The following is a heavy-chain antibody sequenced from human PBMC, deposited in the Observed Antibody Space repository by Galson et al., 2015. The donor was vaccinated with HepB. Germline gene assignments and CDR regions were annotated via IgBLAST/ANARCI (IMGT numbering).Heavy chain of an antibody. J-gene: IGHJ3*02. CDR2: IKQDGSEK. D-gene: IGHD3-10*01. CDR1: GFTFSSYW. Sequence: SLRLSCAASGFTFSSYWMSWVRQAPGKGLEWVANIKQDGSEKYYVDSVKGRFTISRDNAKNSLYLQMNSLRAEDTAVYYCARDWVRYYGSGSRDAFDIWGQGTMVTVSS. V-gene: IGHV3-7*03. CDR3: ARDWVRYYGSGSRDAFDI.